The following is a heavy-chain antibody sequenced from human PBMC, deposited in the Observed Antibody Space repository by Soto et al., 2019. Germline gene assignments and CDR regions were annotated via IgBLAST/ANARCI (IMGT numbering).Heavy chain of an antibody. CDR2: IYYSGST. Sequence: SETLSLTCTVSGGSVNSDNYYWSWIRQPPSKGLEWIGYIYYSGSTNYNPSLKSRVTISVDTSKNQFSLKLSSVTAADTAVYYCARRGYDSSGYYLGDAFDIWGQGTMVTVS. D-gene: IGHD3-22*01. CDR1: GGSVNSDNYY. V-gene: IGHV4-61*01. CDR3: ARRGYDSSGYYLGDAFDI. J-gene: IGHJ3*02.